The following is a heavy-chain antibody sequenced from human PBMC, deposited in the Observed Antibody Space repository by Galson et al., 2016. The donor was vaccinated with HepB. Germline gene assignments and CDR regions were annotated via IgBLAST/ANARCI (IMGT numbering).Heavy chain of an antibody. D-gene: IGHD1-26*01. V-gene: IGHV3-23*01. CDR3: VQGSTAPAV. CDR2: ISRSGDSR. CDR1: GFTFNNYG. J-gene: IGHJ6*04. Sequence: SLRLSCAASGFTFNNYGMTWVRQAPGKGLEVVASISRSGDSRDYSDPVKGRFTISRDNSKNTLSLQMNSLRVDDTAVYYCVQGSTAPAVWGKGTTVTVPS.